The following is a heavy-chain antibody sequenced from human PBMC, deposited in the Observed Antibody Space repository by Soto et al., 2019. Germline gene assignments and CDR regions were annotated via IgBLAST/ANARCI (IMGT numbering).Heavy chain of an antibody. J-gene: IGHJ6*02. CDR2: ISYDGSNT. CDR3: ARDHGMFLSYYYYGMDV. V-gene: IGHV3-30-3*01. Sequence: GGSLRLSCAASGFTFSRFSMHWVRQAPGKGLAWVAVISYDGSNTHYAESVKGRFNISRDDSKNTVHLQMNNLRGEDSAVYYCARDHGMFLSYYYYGMDVWGQGTTVTVSS. D-gene: IGHD3-10*02. CDR1: GFTFSRFS.